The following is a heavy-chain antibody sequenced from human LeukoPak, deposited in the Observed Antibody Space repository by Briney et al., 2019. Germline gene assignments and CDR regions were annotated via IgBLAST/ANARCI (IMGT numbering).Heavy chain of an antibody. Sequence: SETLSLTCTVSGVSINNYYWGWIRQHPGKGLEWIGYIYYSGSTYYNPSLKSRVTISVDTSKNQFSLKLSSVTAADTAVYYCAREATTLDYFDYWGQGTLVTVSS. J-gene: IGHJ4*02. V-gene: IGHV4-59*06. CDR3: AREATTLDYFDY. CDR2: IYYSGST. CDR1: GVSINNYY. D-gene: IGHD1-26*01.